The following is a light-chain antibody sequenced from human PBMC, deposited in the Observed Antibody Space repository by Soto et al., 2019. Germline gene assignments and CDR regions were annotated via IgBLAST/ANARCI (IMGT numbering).Light chain of an antibody. CDR3: QHYTTYSGT. J-gene: IGKJ3*01. CDR1: QSISTW. Sequence: DIHMTQSPATLSASVGDRVTITCRASQSISTWLAWYQQKPGKAPKLLIYWASSLESGVPSRFSGSGSGTEFTLTINSLQPDDFATYYCQHYTTYSGTFGPGTKVDIK. V-gene: IGKV1-5*03. CDR2: WAS.